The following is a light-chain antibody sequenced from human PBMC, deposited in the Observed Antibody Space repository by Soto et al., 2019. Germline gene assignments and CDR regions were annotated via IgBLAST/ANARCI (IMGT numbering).Light chain of an antibody. J-gene: IGLJ7*01. CDR1: GSNIGTNF. CDR2: DNN. V-gene: IGLV1-51*01. CDR3: ATWDHSLSGGI. Sequence: QSVLTQPPSVSAAPGQQVTISCSGSGSNIGTNFVSWYQQVPGTAPKLLFYDNNKRPSGIPDRFSASKSGTSATLGITGLQPGDEAYYYCATWDHSLSGGIFGGGTQLTVL.